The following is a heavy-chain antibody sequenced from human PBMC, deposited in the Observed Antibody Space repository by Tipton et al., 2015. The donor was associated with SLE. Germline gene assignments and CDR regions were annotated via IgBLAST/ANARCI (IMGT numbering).Heavy chain of an antibody. CDR3: ARGRDIVVVPAAMGGRFDP. J-gene: IGHJ5*02. CDR1: GGSFSGYY. D-gene: IGHD2-2*01. Sequence: TLSLTCAVYGGSFSGYYWSWIRQPPGKGLEWIGEINHSGSTNYNPSLKSRVTISVDTSKNQFSLKLSSVTAADTAVYYCARGRDIVVVPAAMGGRFDPWGQGTLVTVSS. V-gene: IGHV4-34*01. CDR2: INHSGST.